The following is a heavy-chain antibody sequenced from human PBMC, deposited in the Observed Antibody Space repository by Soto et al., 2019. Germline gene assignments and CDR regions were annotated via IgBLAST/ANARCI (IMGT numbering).Heavy chain of an antibody. CDR2: ISYDGSNK. CDR1: GFTFSSYG. Sequence: PGGSLRLSCAASGFTFSSYGMHWVRQAPGKGLEWVAVISYDGSNKYYADSVKGRFTISRDNSKNTLYLQMNSLRAEDTAVYYCANEPFDYWGQGTLVTVSS. CDR3: ANEPFDY. J-gene: IGHJ4*02. V-gene: IGHV3-30*18.